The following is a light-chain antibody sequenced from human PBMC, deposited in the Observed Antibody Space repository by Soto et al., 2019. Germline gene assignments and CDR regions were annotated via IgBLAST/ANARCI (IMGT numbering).Light chain of an antibody. V-gene: IGKV2-28*01. CDR3: MQALQRLT. J-gene: IGKJ4*01. Sequence: DIVMTQSPLSLPVTPGEPASISCRSSQSLLHSNGYNYLDWYLQKPGQSPQLLIYLGSNRASGVPGRFSGRGSGTDFTLKISRVEAEDVGVYYCMQALQRLTFGGGTKAEIK. CDR1: QSLLHSNGYNY. CDR2: LGS.